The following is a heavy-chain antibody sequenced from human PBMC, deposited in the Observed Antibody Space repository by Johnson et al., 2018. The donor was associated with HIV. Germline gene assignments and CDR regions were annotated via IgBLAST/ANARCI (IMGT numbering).Heavy chain of an antibody. CDR3: ARSSRYSAYDSDAFDI. D-gene: IGHD5-12*01. V-gene: IGHV3-11*04. CDR2: ISSSGSTI. CDR1: GFTFSDYY. J-gene: IGHJ3*02. Sequence: QVQLVESGGGLVQPGGSLRLSCAASGFTFSDYYMSWIRQAPGKGLEWVSYISSSGSTIYYADSVKGRFTISRDNSKNTLYLKMNSLRGEDTAVYYCARSSRYSAYDSDAFDIWGQGTMVTVSS.